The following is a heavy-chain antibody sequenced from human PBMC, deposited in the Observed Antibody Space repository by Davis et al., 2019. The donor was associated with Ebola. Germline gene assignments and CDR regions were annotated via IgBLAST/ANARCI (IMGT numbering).Heavy chain of an antibody. Sequence: PGGSLRLSCAASGFIFTVSGMHWVRQAPGKGLEWVAFIRYDGSNEYYADSVKGRFTISRDNSKNTLYLQMNSLTAEDTAIYYCAKKQAVGGNVCFDPWGQGTLVTVSS. J-gene: IGHJ5*02. CDR3: AKKQAVGGNVCFDP. CDR1: GFIFTVSG. CDR2: IRYDGSNE. V-gene: IGHV3-30*02. D-gene: IGHD4-23*01.